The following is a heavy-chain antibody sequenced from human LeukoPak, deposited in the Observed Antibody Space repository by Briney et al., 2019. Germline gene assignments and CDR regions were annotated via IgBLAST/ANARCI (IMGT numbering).Heavy chain of an antibody. D-gene: IGHD5-18*01. J-gene: IGHJ4*02. Sequence: GGSLRLSCAASGFTFSSYSMNWVRQAPGKGLEWVSSISSSSSYIYYADSVKGRFTISRDNAKNSLYLQMNSLRAEDTAVYYCARVEGSSYGPEGYWGQGTLVTVSS. CDR2: ISSSSSYI. CDR1: GFTFSSYS. CDR3: ARVEGSSYGPEGY. V-gene: IGHV3-21*04.